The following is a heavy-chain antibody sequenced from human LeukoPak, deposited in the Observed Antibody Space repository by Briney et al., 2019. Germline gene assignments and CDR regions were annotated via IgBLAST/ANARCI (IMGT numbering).Heavy chain of an antibody. J-gene: IGHJ4*02. CDR1: GFTFSDYY. CDR3: ARDPDPVGYCSSTSCYDRIDYFDY. Sequence: GESLRLSCAASGFTFSDYYMSWIRQAPGQGLEWVSYISSSGSTVYYADSVKGRFTISRDDAKNSLYLQMNSLRAEDTAVYYCARDPDPVGYCSSTSCYDRIDYFDYWGQGTLVTVSS. D-gene: IGHD2-2*01. CDR2: ISSSGSTV. V-gene: IGHV3-11*04.